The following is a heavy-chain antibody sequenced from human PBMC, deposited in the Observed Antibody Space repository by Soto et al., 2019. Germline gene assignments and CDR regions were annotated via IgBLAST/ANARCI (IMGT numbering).Heavy chain of an antibody. Sequence: PSETLSLTCTVSGGSISSYYWSWIRQPPGKGQEWIGYIYYSGSTNYNPSLKSRVTISVDTSKNQFSLKLSSVTAADTAVYYCSRIPSDYYGSGSKYYYYGMDVRGQGTTVT. V-gene: IGHV4-59*01. CDR1: GGSISSYY. CDR3: SRIPSDYYGSGSKYYYYGMDV. CDR2: IYYSGST. D-gene: IGHD3-10*01. J-gene: IGHJ6*02.